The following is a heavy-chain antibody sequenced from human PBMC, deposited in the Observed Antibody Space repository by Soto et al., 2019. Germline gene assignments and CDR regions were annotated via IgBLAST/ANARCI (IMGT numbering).Heavy chain of an antibody. V-gene: IGHV3-7*01. Sequence: GGSLRLSCAASGFTFSSYWMSWVRQAPGKGLEWVANIKQDGSEKYYVDSVKGRFTISRDNAKNSLYLQMNSLRAEDTAVYYCARVRTKGGYCSGGSCPHPDAFDIWGQGTMVTVSS. D-gene: IGHD2-15*01. CDR2: IKQDGSEK. J-gene: IGHJ3*02. CDR3: ARVRTKGGYCSGGSCPHPDAFDI. CDR1: GFTFSSYW.